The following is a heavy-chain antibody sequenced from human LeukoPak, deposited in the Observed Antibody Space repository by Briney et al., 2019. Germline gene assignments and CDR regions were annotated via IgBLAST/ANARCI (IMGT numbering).Heavy chain of an antibody. Sequence: GGSLRLSCAASGFTVSSNYMSWVRQAPGKGLEWVSVIYSGGSTYYADSVKGRFTISRDNSKNTLYLQMNSLRAEDTAVYYCAREIRGYYDSSGPSGYWGQGTLVTVSS. CDR1: GFTVSSNY. CDR2: IYSGGST. J-gene: IGHJ4*02. V-gene: IGHV3-53*01. D-gene: IGHD3-22*01. CDR3: AREIRGYYDSSGPSGY.